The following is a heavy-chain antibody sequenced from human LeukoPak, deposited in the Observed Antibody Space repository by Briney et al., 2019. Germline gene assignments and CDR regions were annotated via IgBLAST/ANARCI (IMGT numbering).Heavy chain of an antibody. CDR3: ARYSSSYQGGFDY. D-gene: IGHD6-13*01. CDR1: GFTFSSYA. J-gene: IGHJ4*02. Sequence: GGSLRLSCAASGFTFSSYAMHWVRQAPGKGLEWVAVISYDGSNKYYADSVKGRFTISGDNSKNTLCLQVNSLRAEDMAVYYCARYSSSYQGGFDYWGQGTLVTVSS. CDR2: ISYDGSNK. V-gene: IGHV3-30*03.